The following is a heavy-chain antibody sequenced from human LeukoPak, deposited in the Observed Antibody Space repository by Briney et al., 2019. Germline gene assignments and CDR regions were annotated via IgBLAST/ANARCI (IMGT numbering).Heavy chain of an antibody. CDR1: GGSINNYY. J-gene: IGHJ6*02. Sequence: PSETLSLTCNVSGGSINNYYWSWIRQPPGKGLEWIGYIYYSGSTNYNPSLKSRVTISVDTSKNQFSLKLSSVTAADTAVYYCARSRLAGTSYYYYGMDVWGQGTTVTVSS. V-gene: IGHV4-59*01. D-gene: IGHD6-19*01. CDR2: IYYSGST. CDR3: ARSRLAGTSYYYYGMDV.